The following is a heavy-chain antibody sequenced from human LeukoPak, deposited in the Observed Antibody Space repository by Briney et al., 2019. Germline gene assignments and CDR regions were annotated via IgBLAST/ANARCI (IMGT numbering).Heavy chain of an antibody. CDR3: ARRVMVRGVIYRYYMDV. Sequence: ASVKVSCKASGYTFTSYDINWVPQATGQGLEWMGSMNPNSGNTGYAQKFQGRVTITRNTSISTAYMELSSLRSEDTAVYYCARRVMVRGVIYRYYMDVWGKGTTVTVSS. D-gene: IGHD3-10*01. J-gene: IGHJ6*03. CDR2: MNPNSGNT. V-gene: IGHV1-8*03. CDR1: GYTFTSYD.